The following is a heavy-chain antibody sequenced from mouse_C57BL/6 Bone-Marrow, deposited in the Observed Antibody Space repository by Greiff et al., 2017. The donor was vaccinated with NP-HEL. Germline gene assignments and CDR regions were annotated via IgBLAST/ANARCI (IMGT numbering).Heavy chain of an antibody. J-gene: IGHJ2*01. V-gene: IGHV5-6*01. CDR3: ARQRPSFDY. CDR2: ISSGGSYT. Sequence: DVHLVESGGDLVKPGGSLKLSCAASGFTFSSYGMSWVRQTPDKRLEWVATISSGGSYTYYPDSVKGRFTISRDNAKNTLYLQMSSLKSEDTAIYYCARQRPSFDYWGQGTTLTVSS. CDR1: GFTFSSYG.